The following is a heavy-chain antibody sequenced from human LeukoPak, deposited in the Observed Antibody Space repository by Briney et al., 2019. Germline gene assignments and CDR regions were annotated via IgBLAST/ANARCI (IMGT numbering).Heavy chain of an antibody. CDR2: ISSSGSSI. D-gene: IGHD2-15*01. CDR3: AGVPASSRGGSDY. J-gene: IGHJ4*02. CDR1: GFTFSSYE. V-gene: IGHV3-48*03. Sequence: PGGSLRLSCAASGFTFSSYEMNWVRQAPGKGLEWVSYISSSGSSIKYADSVKGRFTISRGNAKNSVYLQMNSLRAEDTAVYYCAGVPASSRGGSDYWGQGTLVTVSS.